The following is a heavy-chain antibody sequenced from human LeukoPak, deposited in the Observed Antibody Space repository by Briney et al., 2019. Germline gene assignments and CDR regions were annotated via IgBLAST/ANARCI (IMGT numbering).Heavy chain of an antibody. CDR2: ISAYNGNT. J-gene: IGHJ4*02. V-gene: IGHV1-18*01. CDR1: GYTFTSYG. CDR3: ARDLGAYCGGDCYQDY. Sequence: ASVKVSCKASGYTFTSYGISWVRRAPGQGLEWMGWISAYNGNTNYAQKLQGRVTMTTDTSTSTAYMELRSLRSDDTAVYYCARDLGAYCGGDCYQDYWGQGTLVTVSS. D-gene: IGHD2-21*02.